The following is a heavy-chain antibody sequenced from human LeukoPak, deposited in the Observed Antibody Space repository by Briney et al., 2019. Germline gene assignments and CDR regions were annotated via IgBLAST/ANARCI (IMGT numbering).Heavy chain of an antibody. J-gene: IGHJ6*02. CDR2: IRYDGSNK. CDR1: GFTFSSYG. V-gene: IGHV3-30*02. CDR3: ARDMGSSSWYPGAYYYYGMDV. D-gene: IGHD6-13*01. Sequence: GGSLRLSCAASGFTFSSYGMHWVRQAPGKGLEWVAFIRYDGSNKYYADSVKGRFTISRDNSKNTLYLQMNSLRAEDTAVYYCARDMGSSSWYPGAYYYYGMDVWGQGTTVTVSS.